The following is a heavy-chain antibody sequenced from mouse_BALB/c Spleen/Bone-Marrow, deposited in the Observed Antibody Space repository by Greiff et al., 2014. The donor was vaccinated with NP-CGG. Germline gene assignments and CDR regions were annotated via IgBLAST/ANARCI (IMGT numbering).Heavy chain of an antibody. CDR1: GFNIKDTY. CDR2: IDPENGDI. Sequence: EVQLQQSGAELVKPGASVKLSCTASGFNIKDTYMHWVKQRPEQGLEWIGRIDPENGDIIYDPKFQGKATITADTSSKTAYLQLSSLTSEDTAVYYCARGGNSGWFAYWGQGTLVTVSA. V-gene: IGHV14-3*02. J-gene: IGHJ3*01. CDR3: ARGGNSGWFAY. D-gene: IGHD2-1*01.